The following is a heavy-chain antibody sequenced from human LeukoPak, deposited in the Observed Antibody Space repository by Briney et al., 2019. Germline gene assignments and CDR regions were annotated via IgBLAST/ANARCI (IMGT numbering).Heavy chain of an antibody. CDR3: ARTYYDFWSGQEDYYMDV. CDR2: MNPNSGNT. CDR1: GYTFTSYD. Sequence: ASVKVSCKASGYTFTSYDINWVRQATGHGLEWMGWMNPNSGNTGYAQKFQGRVTMTRNTSISTAYMELSSLRSEDTAVYYCARTYYDFWSGQEDYYMDVWGKGTTVTVSS. V-gene: IGHV1-8*01. D-gene: IGHD3-3*01. J-gene: IGHJ6*03.